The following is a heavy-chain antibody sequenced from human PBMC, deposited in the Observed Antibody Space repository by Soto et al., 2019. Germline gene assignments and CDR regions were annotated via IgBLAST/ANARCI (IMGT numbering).Heavy chain of an antibody. CDR2: ISAYNGNT. Sequence: VASVKVSCKASGYTFTSYGISWVRQAPGQGLEWMGWISAYNGNTNYAQKLQGRVTMTTDTSTRTAYMELRSLRSDDTAVYYCARPGGVWFGESTQNTYYYYGMDVWGEGATVTVYS. CDR1: GYTFTSYG. CDR3: ARPGGVWFGESTQNTYYYYGMDV. D-gene: IGHD3-10*01. J-gene: IGHJ6*04. V-gene: IGHV1-18*01.